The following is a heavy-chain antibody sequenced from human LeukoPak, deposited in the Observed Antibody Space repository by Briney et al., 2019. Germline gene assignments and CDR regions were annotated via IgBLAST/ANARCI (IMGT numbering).Heavy chain of an antibody. D-gene: IGHD5-24*01. CDR2: TYYRSKWYS. Sequence: SQTLSLTCAISGDSVSSNSTACNWIRQSPSRGLEWLGRTYYRSKWYSDYAVSVKSRITINPDTSKNQFSLQLNSVTPEDTAVYYCAGGGQGDGYSADETFDIWGQGTMVTVSS. CDR3: AGGGQGDGYSADETFDI. J-gene: IGHJ3*02. CDR1: GDSVSSNSTA. V-gene: IGHV6-1*01.